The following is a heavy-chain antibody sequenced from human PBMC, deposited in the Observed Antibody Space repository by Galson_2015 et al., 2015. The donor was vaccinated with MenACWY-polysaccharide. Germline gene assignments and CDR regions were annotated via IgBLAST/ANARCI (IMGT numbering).Heavy chain of an antibody. D-gene: IGHD6-19*01. CDR3: ARVRGGQWPRYSMDV. Sequence: SETLSLTCTVSGASISNYYWTWIRQPAGQGLEWIGRVYASGSTNSNPSLTSRLTMSVDTSTNQFSLGLSSVTAADTAIYYCARVRGGQWPRYSMDVWGQGTTVTVSS. CDR2: VYASGST. J-gene: IGHJ6*02. V-gene: IGHV4-4*07. CDR1: GASISNYY.